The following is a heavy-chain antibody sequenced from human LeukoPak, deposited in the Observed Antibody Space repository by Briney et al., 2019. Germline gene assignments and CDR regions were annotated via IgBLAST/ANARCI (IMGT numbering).Heavy chain of an antibody. Sequence: GGYLRLSCAASGFTFSSYWMSWVRQAPGRGRGGGANIKQDGSEKYYVDSVKGRFTISRDNAKNSLYLQMNSLRAEDTAVYYCATLDPTKMALTDYWGQGTLVTVSS. V-gene: IGHV3-7*01. CDR2: IKQDGSEK. CDR3: ATLDPTKMALTDY. J-gene: IGHJ4*02. D-gene: IGHD5-24*01. CDR1: GFTFSSYW.